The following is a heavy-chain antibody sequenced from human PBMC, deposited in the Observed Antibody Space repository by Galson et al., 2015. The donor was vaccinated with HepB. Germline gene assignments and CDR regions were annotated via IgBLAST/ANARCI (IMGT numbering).Heavy chain of an antibody. CDR2: IRYDGSNQ. Sequence: SLRLSCAASGLTFSSYGMHWVRQAPGKGLEWVAFIRYDGSNQYYADSVKGRFTISRDNSKNTLYLQMNSLRAEDTAVFFCAKERGEAATFDYWGQGILVTVYS. CDR1: GLTFSSYG. J-gene: IGHJ4*02. V-gene: IGHV3-30*02. D-gene: IGHD6-13*01. CDR3: AKERGEAATFDY.